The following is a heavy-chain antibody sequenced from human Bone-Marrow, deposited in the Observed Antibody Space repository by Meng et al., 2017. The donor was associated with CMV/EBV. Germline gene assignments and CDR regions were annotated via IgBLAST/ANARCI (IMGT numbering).Heavy chain of an antibody. J-gene: IGHJ6*02. CDR2: ISWDNNNI. CDR3: VKGISTVTFYGMDV. D-gene: IGHD4-11*01. CDR1: GFSFDDYA. V-gene: IGHV3-9*01. Sequence: LSLTCAASGFSFDDYAMHWVRQTPGKGLEWVSGISWDNNNIDYVDSVKGRFTISRDNAKNSLYLQMNSLRTEDTALYYCVKGISTVTFYGMDVCGRGTTVAVSS.